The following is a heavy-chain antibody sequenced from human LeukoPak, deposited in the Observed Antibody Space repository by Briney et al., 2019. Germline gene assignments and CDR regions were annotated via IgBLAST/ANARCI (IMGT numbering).Heavy chain of an antibody. CDR1: GFTFSDYY. CDR2: ISSSGNTI. Sequence: PGGSLRLSCAASGFTFSDYYMSWIRQAPGKGLEWVSYISSSGNTIYYADSVKGRFTISRDNSKNTLYLQMNSLRAEDTAVYYCARDQMVRGVACYYFDYWGQGTLVTVSS. CDR3: ARDQMVRGVACYYFDY. D-gene: IGHD3-10*01. V-gene: IGHV3-11*04. J-gene: IGHJ4*02.